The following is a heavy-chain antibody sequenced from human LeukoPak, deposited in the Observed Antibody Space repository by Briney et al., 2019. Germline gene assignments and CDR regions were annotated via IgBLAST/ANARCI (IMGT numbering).Heavy chain of an antibody. D-gene: IGHD2-15*01. CDR1: RFTFSSYS. CDR3: ARSGPSVVAAPDDAFDI. J-gene: IGHJ3*02. Sequence: GGSLRLSCAASRFTFSSYSMNWVRQAPGKGLEWVSYSSSSSSTIYYADSVKGRFTISKDNAKNSLSLQMNSLRAEDTAVYYCARSGPSVVAAPDDAFDIWGQGTMVTVSS. CDR2: SSSSSSTI. V-gene: IGHV3-48*01.